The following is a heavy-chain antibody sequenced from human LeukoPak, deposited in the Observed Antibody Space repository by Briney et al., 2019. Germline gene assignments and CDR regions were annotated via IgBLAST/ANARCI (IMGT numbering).Heavy chain of an antibody. Sequence: GGSLRLSCLTSGFTLSTNAMSWVRQAPGKGLEWISGISGSGASTYYADSVKARFTISRDDSRNTLYLQMNSLRGDDTAVYYCSKDVGRWESVRCFDYWGQGTLVTVSS. J-gene: IGHJ4*02. D-gene: IGHD1-26*01. CDR2: ISGSGAST. V-gene: IGHV3-23*01. CDR3: SKDVGRWESVRCFDY. CDR1: GFTLSTNA.